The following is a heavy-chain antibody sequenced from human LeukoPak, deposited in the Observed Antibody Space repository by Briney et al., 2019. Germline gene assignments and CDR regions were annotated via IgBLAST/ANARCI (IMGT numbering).Heavy chain of an antibody. CDR3: AGQPGQGNWFDP. J-gene: IGHJ5*02. CDR1: GYTFTSYY. Sequence: GASVKVSCKASGYTFTSYYMHWVRQAPGQGLEWMGIINPSGGSTSYAQKFQGRVTMTRDTSTSTVYMELSSLRSEDTAVYYCAGQPGQGNWFDPWGQGTLVTVSS. V-gene: IGHV1-46*01. D-gene: IGHD1-14*01. CDR2: INPSGGST.